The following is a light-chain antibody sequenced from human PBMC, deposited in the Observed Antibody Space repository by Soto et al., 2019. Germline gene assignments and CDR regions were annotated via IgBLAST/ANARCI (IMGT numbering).Light chain of an antibody. J-gene: IGLJ1*01. CDR2: GNS. V-gene: IGLV1-40*01. Sequence: QSVLTQPPSVSGAPGQRVTISCTGSSSNIGAGYDVHWYQQLPGTAPKLLIYGNSNRPSGVPDRFSGSKSVTSASLAITGLQAEDEADFYCQSHDSSLSAYVFXTGTKLTVL. CDR1: SSNIGAGYD. CDR3: QSHDSSLSAYV.